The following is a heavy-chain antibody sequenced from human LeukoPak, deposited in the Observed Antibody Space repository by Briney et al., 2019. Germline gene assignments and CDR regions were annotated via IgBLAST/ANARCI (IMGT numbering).Heavy chain of an antibody. J-gene: IGHJ6*02. CDR2: IKPDGSEK. V-gene: IGHV3-7*05. D-gene: IGHD1-26*01. Sequence: PGGSLRLSCAASGFTFGSYWTGWVRQAPGKGLEWVANIKPDGSEKYYVDSVKGRFTISRDNAQNSLYLQLNSLRAEDTAVYYCARGNSGSSYVEYYYGMDVWGQGTTVTVSS. CDR1: GFTFGSYW. CDR3: ARGNSGSSYVEYYYGMDV.